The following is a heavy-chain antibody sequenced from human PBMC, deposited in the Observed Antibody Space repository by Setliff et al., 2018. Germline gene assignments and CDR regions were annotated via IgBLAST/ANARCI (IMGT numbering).Heavy chain of an antibody. CDR3: ARDKLPYGVLIGNYMDL. V-gene: IGHV3-48*01. J-gene: IGHJ6*03. CDR1: GFTFSSYT. CDR2: ISSSRTK. Sequence: PGGSLRLSCAASGFTFSSYTMSWVRQAPGKGLEWVSYISSSRTKYYADSVKGRFTISRDNAKNSLYLQMNSLRAEDTAVYYCARDKLPYGVLIGNYMDLWGKGTTVTVSS. D-gene: IGHD2-8*01.